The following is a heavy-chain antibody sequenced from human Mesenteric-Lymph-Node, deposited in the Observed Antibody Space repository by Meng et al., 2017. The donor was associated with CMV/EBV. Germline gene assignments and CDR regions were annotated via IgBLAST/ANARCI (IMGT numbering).Heavy chain of an antibody. J-gene: IGHJ4*02. V-gene: IGHV3-23*01. D-gene: IGHD3-10*01. CDR1: GFTFTSYA. CDR3: AKALVRNAGVISF. CDR2: ISGSGGST. Sequence: AASGFTFTSYAMYWVRQAPGKGLEWVSAISGSGGSTYYADSVKGRFTISRDNSKNTLYLQMNSLRAEDTAVYYCAKALVRNAGVISFGGQGTLVTVSS.